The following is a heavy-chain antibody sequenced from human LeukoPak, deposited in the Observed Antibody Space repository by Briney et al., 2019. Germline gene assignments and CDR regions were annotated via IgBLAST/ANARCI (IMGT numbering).Heavy chain of an antibody. CDR1: GFTFTTYW. CDR3: ASGGRIYYDFWSGYYHDY. Sequence: GGSLRLSCAASGFTFTTYWMSWVRQAPGKGLEWVSSISSSSSYIYYADSVKGRFTISRDNAKNSLYLQMNSLRAEDTAVYYCASGGRIYYDFWSGYYHDYWGQGTLVTVSS. J-gene: IGHJ4*02. V-gene: IGHV3-21*01. CDR2: ISSSSSYI. D-gene: IGHD3-3*01.